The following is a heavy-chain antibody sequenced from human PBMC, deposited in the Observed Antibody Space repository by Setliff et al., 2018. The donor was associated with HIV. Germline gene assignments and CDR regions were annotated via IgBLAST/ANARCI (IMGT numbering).Heavy chain of an antibody. D-gene: IGHD1-1*01. CDR1: GGSIEFSSYY. V-gene: IGHV4-39*01. CDR2: VYYSGST. CDR3: ARLRGLNLEPFDY. J-gene: IGHJ4*02. Sequence: TSETLSLTCSVSGGSIEFSSYYWGWIRQPPGKGLEWIGSVYYSGSTYYNPSLRSRLTISVDTSPNKFSLKLSSVTAADTAVYYCARLRGLNLEPFDYWGQGTLVTVSS.